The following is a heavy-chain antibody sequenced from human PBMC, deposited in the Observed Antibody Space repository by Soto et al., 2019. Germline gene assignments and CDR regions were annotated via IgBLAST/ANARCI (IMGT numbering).Heavy chain of an antibody. V-gene: IGHV3-15*01. CDR1: GFTFSNAW. Sequence: PGGSLRLSCAVSGFTFSNAWMSWVRQAPGKGLEWVGRIKSKTDGGTTDYAAPVKGRFTISRDDSKNTLYLQMNSLKTEDTAVYYCTTDCGGLLWWEYMDVWGKGTTVTVSS. CDR3: TTDCGGLLWWEYMDV. D-gene: IGHD2-15*01. CDR2: IKSKTDGGTT. J-gene: IGHJ6*03.